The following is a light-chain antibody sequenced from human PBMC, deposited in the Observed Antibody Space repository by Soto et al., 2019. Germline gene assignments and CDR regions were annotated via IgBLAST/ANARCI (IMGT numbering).Light chain of an antibody. Sequence: EIVLTQSPGTLSLSPGERATLSCWASQSVSGSFLAWYQQKPGQAPRLLIYGASSRAAGIPDRFSGSGSGTDFTLTISRLEPEDFAVYYCQQYGSSPQTFGQGTKVEIK. CDR2: GAS. CDR1: QSVSGSF. V-gene: IGKV3-20*01. CDR3: QQYGSSPQT. J-gene: IGKJ1*01.